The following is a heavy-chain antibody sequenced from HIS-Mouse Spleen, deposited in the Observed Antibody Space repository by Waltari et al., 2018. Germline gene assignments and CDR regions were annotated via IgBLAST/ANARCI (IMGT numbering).Heavy chain of an antibody. CDR2: IYYSGST. CDR1: GGSISSSRYY. CDR3: AREIPYSSSWYDWYFDL. V-gene: IGHV4-39*07. D-gene: IGHD6-13*01. J-gene: IGHJ2*01. Sequence: QLQLQESGPGLVKPSETLSLTCTVPGGSISSSRYYWGWIRQPPGKGLEWIGSIYYSGSTYYNPSLKSRFTISVDTSKNQFSLKLSSVTAADTAVYYCAREIPYSSSWYDWYFDLWGRGTLVTVSS.